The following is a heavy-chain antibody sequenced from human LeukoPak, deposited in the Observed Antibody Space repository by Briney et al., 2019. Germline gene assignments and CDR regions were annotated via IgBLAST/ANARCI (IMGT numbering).Heavy chain of an antibody. J-gene: IGHJ4*02. V-gene: IGHV4-30-4*01. Sequence: SQTLSLTCTVSGGSISSGDYYWSWIRQPPGKGLEWIGYIYYSGSTYYNPSLKSRLTISVDTSKNQFSLQLSSVTAADTAVYYCARQSRDGDYIAKLFDYWGQGTLVTVSS. CDR3: ARQSRDGDYIAKLFDY. CDR2: IYYSGST. CDR1: GGSISSGDYY. D-gene: IGHD4-17*01.